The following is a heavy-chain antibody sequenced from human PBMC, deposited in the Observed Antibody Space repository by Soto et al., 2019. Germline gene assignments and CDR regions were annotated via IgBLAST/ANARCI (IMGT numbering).Heavy chain of an antibody. J-gene: IGHJ6*04. Sequence: GASVKVSCKASGDTFRSHTSSSHTISWVRQAPGQGLEWLGRVIPVLDITNYAQKFQDRLSVVADTSTTTVYMELRSLSSDDTAVYFCVRSEGYCGSTTXFRPGDVWGEGTSVTVSS. CDR3: VRSEGYCGSTTXFRPGDV. V-gene: IGHV1-69*02. D-gene: IGHD2-2*01. CDR1: GDTFRSHTSSSHT. CDR2: VIPVLDIT.